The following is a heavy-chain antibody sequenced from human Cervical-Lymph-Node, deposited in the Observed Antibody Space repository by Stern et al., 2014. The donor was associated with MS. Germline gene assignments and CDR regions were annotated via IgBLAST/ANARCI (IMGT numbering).Heavy chain of an antibody. Sequence: EVQLVESGAEVKKTGESLRISCEVSGYKFTNNWIGWVSQMPGQGLEGMAIIYPGDSETRYSPSFQGQVTILVDKSNTTAYLQWSSLKASDTALYYCARRGHGYMGIDYWGQGTPVTVSS. CDR2: IYPGDSET. D-gene: IGHD5-24*01. CDR1: GYKFTNNW. CDR3: ARRGHGYMGIDY. V-gene: IGHV5-51*03. J-gene: IGHJ4*02.